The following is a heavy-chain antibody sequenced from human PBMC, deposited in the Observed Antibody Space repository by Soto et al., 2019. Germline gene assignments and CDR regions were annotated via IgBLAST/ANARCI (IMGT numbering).Heavy chain of an antibody. J-gene: IGHJ3*02. CDR2: ISSSSSYI. V-gene: IGHV3-21*01. D-gene: IGHD3-22*01. CDR1: GFTFSSYS. Sequence: GGSLRLSCAASGFTFSSYSMNWVRQAPGKGLEWVSSISSSSSYIYYADSVKGRFTISRDNAKNSLYLQMNSLRAEDTAVYYCARNWQPKSYYYDSSGSDAFDIWGQGTMVT. CDR3: ARNWQPKSYYYDSSGSDAFDI.